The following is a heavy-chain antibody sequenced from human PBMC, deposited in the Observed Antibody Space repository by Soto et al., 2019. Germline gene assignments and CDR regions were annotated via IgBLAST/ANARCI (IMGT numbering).Heavy chain of an antibody. CDR2: INWNGGST. V-gene: IGHV3-20*01. CDR1: GFTFDDYG. Sequence: PGGSLRLSCAASGFTFDDYGMSWVRQAPGKGLEWVSGINWNGGSTGYADSVKGRFTISRDNAKNSLYLQMNSLRAEDTALYHCVRDYGGYCSGGSCLALGYWGQGTLVTVSS. J-gene: IGHJ4*02. D-gene: IGHD2-15*01. CDR3: VRDYGGYCSGGSCLALGY.